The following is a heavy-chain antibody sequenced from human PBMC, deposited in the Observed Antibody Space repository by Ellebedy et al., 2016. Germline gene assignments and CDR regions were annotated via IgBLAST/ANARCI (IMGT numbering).Heavy chain of an antibody. V-gene: IGHV2-5*02. CDR3: AHRHLGGGESYIGYAFDI. D-gene: IGHD2-21*01. CDR2: IYWDDDK. J-gene: IGHJ3*02. Sequence: SGPTLVKPTQTLTLTCTFSGFSLSTSGVGVGWIRQPPGKALEWLALIYWDDDKRYSPSLKSRLTITKDTSKNQVVLTMTNMDPVDTATYYCAHRHLGGGESYIGYAFDIWGQGTMVTVSS. CDR1: GFSLSTSGVG.